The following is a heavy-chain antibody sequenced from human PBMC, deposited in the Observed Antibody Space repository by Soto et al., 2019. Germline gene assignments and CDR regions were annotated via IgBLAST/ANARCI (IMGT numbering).Heavy chain of an antibody. CDR3: ARGRQAVDRPDAFDI. Sequence: QVQLQESGPGLVKPSGTLSLTCAVSGGSISSSNWWSWVRQPPGKGLEWIGAIYHSGSTNYNPSPKRRVPISVDKSKNQFSLKLRSVTAAHTPVYYCARGRQAVDRPDAFDIWGQGTMVTVSS. J-gene: IGHJ3*02. D-gene: IGHD6-19*01. V-gene: IGHV4-4*02. CDR2: IYHSGST. CDR1: GGSISSSNW.